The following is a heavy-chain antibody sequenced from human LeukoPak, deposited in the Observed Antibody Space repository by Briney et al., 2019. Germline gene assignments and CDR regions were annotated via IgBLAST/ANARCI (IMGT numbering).Heavy chain of an antibody. V-gene: IGHV3-48*04. J-gene: IGHJ4*02. CDR3: AVGGGY. CDR2: ISSIGTTI. CDR1: GFTFSDYT. D-gene: IGHD3-16*01. Sequence: GGSLRLSCAASGFTFSDYTMNWVRQAPGKGLEWVSHISSIGTTIYYADSVKGRFTISRDNAKNSLFLQMNSLRAEDTAVYYCAVGGGYWGQGTLVTVSS.